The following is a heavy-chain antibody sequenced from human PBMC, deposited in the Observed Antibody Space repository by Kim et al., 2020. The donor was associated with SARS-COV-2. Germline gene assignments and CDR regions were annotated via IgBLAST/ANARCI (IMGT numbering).Heavy chain of an antibody. V-gene: IGHV3-23*01. CDR3: AKGHRFYCSGGSCYFY. D-gene: IGHD2-15*01. J-gene: IGHJ4*02. Sequence: VKGRFTISRDNSKNTLYLQMNSLRAEDTAVYYCAKGHRFYCSGGSCYFYWGQGTLVTVSS.